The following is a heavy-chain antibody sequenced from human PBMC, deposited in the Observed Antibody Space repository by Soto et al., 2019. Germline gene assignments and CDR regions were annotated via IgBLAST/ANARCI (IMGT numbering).Heavy chain of an antibody. CDR1: GGSISSSSYY. Sequence: QLQLQESGPGLVKPSETLSLTCTVSGGSISSSSYYWGWIRQPPGKGLEWIGSIYYSGSTYYNPSLKSRVTISVDTSKNQFSLKLSSVTAADTAVYYCARSMIVVVITNWGQGTLVTVSS. J-gene: IGHJ4*02. CDR2: IYYSGST. CDR3: ARSMIVVVITN. D-gene: IGHD3-22*01. V-gene: IGHV4-39*01.